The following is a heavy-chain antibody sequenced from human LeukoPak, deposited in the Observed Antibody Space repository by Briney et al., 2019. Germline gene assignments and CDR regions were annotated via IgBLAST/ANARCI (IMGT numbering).Heavy chain of an antibody. D-gene: IGHD2-2*01. Sequence: GESLRLSCAASGFTFSSYAMHWVRQAPGKGLEWVADISYDGSNKYYPASVKDRFTNSKDNSKDTRYQQMSSVRAQDTAVYDCAGLLAQREVGYCSSTSCYCQKYYYGMDVWGQGTTVTVSS. V-gene: IGHV3-30-3*01. J-gene: IGHJ6*02. CDR3: AGLLAQREVGYCSSTSCYCQKYYYGMDV. CDR1: GFTFSSYA. CDR2: ISYDGSNK.